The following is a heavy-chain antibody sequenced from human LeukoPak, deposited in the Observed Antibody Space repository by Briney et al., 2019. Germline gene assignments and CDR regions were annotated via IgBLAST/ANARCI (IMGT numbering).Heavy chain of an antibody. D-gene: IGHD4-17*01. J-gene: IGHJ5*02. Sequence: SVKVSCKTSGGTFNNSAISWVRQAPGQGLEWLGGIMPLFGTAGYAQKFQGRVTITKDESTRTVYLELTSLTSDDTAVYYCARDVPGDYGSGWFDPWGQGTLVSVSS. CDR2: IMPLFGTA. V-gene: IGHV1-69*05. CDR3: ARDVPGDYGSGWFDP. CDR1: GGTFNNSA.